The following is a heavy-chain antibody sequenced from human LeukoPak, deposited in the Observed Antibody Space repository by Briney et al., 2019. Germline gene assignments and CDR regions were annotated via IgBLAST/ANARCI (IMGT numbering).Heavy chain of an antibody. Sequence: SETLSLTCTVSGGSISSYYWSWIRQPPGKGLEWIGEINHSGSTNYNPSLKSRVTISADTSKNQFSLRLSSVTAADTALYYCARRLYDYIWGSSRYIDYWGQGTLITVSS. J-gene: IGHJ4*02. CDR1: GGSISSYY. CDR3: ARRLYDYIWGSSRYIDY. CDR2: INHSGST. D-gene: IGHD3-16*02. V-gene: IGHV4-34*01.